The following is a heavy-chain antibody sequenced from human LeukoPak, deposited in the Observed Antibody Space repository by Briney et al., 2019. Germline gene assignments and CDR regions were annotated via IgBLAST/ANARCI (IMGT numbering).Heavy chain of an antibody. J-gene: IGHJ4*02. D-gene: IGHD1-26*01. CDR3: ARDLKFGGSYYYFDY. CDR1: RYTSTGYN. CDR2: INPNSGGT. Sequence: ASVKDSCKPSRYTSTGYNMHTVRQAPEPRRERMGWINPNSGGTNYAQKFQGRVTMTRDTSISTAYMELSRLRSDDTAVYYCARDLKFGGSYYYFDYWGQGTLVTVSS. V-gene: IGHV1-2*02.